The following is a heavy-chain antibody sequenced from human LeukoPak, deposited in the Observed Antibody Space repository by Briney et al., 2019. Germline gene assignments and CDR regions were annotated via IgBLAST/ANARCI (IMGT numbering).Heavy chain of an antibody. D-gene: IGHD2-15*01. CDR2: INREIGTI. CDR1: GFTFSTYS. Sequence: GGSLRLSCAASGFTFSTYSMNWVRQAPGKGLEWISHINREIGTIYYADSVKGRFTVSRDNDKNSLYLQMNSLRGEDTAVHYCARGGYCSGGRCYGGDYWGQGTLVTVSS. CDR3: ARGGYCSGGRCYGGDY. V-gene: IGHV3-48*01. J-gene: IGHJ4*02.